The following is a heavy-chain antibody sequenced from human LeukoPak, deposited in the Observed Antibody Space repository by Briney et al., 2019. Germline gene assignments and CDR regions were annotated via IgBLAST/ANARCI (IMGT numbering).Heavy chain of an antibody. CDR2: IYYSGST. J-gene: IGHJ5*02. D-gene: IGHD2-15*01. CDR3: AREDVGYCSGGSCYNWFDP. V-gene: IGHV4-59*01. CDR1: GGSLSSYY. Sequence: SETLSLTCTVSGGSLSSYYWSWIRQPPGKGLEWIGYIYYSGSTNYNPSLKSRVTISVDTSKSQFSLKLSSVTAAHTAVYYCAREDVGYCSGGSCYNWFDPWGQGTLVTVSS.